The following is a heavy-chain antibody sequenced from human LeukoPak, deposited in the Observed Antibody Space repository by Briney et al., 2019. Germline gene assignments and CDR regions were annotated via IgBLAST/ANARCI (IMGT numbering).Heavy chain of an antibody. CDR2: INPSGGST. D-gene: IGHD6-6*01. J-gene: IGHJ4*02. CDR1: GYTFTGYY. Sequence: ASVKVSCKASGYTFTGYYMHWVRQAPGQGLEWMGIINPSGGSTSYAQKFQGRVTMTRDTSTSTVYMELSSLRSEDTVVYYCTRDYDGSSSGPFFDYWGQGTLVTVSS. V-gene: IGHV1-46*01. CDR3: TRDYDGSSSGPFFDY.